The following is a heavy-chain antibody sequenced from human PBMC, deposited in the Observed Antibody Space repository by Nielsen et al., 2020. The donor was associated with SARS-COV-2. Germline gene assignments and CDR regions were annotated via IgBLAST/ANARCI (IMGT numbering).Heavy chain of an antibody. Sequence: GSLRLSCTVSGGSLSSRNYYWGWIRQPPGKGLEWIGTIYYSGSVSYNPSLRSRVTISVDTSKKHFSLKLTSVTAADTAVYFCARGDIAVVPAAMFRGDDAFDIWAKGQWSESPQ. D-gene: IGHD2-2*01. CDR3: ARGDIAVVPAAMFRGDDAFDI. V-gene: IGHV4-39*02. J-gene: IGHJ3*02. CDR1: GGSLSSRNYY. CDR2: IYYSGSV.